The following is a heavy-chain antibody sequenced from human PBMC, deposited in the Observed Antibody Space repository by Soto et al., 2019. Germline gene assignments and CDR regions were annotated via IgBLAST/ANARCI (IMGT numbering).Heavy chain of an antibody. CDR3: AKVRLAYCSRGSSALFDD. V-gene: IGHV1-69*01. CDR2: IIPIFGTA. CDR1: GGTFSSYA. D-gene: IGHD2-15*01. Sequence: QVPLVQSGAEVKKPGSSVKVSCKASGGTFSSYAISWVRQAPGQGLEWMGGIIPIFGTANYAQKFQGRVTITADESPSTAYMGLSSLRSEDTAVYYCAKVRLAYCSRGSSALFDDWGQGTLVTVSS. J-gene: IGHJ4*02.